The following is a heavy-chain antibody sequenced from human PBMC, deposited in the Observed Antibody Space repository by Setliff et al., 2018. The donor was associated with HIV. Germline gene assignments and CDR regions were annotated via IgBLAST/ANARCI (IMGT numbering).Heavy chain of an antibody. J-gene: IGHJ4*02. D-gene: IGHD3-10*01. CDR1: GYPLSGYY. V-gene: IGHV1-2*06. CDR2: INPNSGGT. Sequence: ASVKVSCKASGYPLSGYYMHWVRQAPGQGLEWMGRINPNSGGTNYAQKFQGRVTMTRDTSISTAYMELRRLRSDDTAVYYCARVWLYYYGSGPEAPFDYWGQGTLVTVSS. CDR3: ARVWLYYYGSGPEAPFDY.